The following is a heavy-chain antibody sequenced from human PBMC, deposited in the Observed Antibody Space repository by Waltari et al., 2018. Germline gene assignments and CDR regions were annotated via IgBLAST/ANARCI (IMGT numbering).Heavy chain of an antibody. CDR3: ARDRGIAAGGLYYYYGMDV. D-gene: IGHD6-13*01. J-gene: IGHJ6*02. V-gene: IGHV3-53*01. CDR1: GFTVSSNY. CDR2: IDSGGTT. Sequence: EVQLVESGGGLIQPGGSLRLSCAASGFTVSSNYMSWVRQAPGKGLEWVSVIDSGGTTYYADSVKGRFTISRDNSKNTLYLQMNSLRAEDTAVYYCARDRGIAAGGLYYYYGMDVWGQGTTVTVSS.